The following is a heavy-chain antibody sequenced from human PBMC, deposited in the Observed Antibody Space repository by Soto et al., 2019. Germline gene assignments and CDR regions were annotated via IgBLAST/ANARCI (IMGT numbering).Heavy chain of an antibody. D-gene: IGHD6-13*01. CDR3: ARGRISSSWYYFDY. CDR1: GFTVSSNY. V-gene: IGHV3-53*01. J-gene: IGHJ4*02. CDR2: IYSGGST. Sequence: EVQLVESGGGLIQPGGSLRLSCAASGFTVSSNYMSWVRQAPGKGLEWVSVIYSGGSTYYADSVKGRFTISRDNSKNTLYLQMNSLRAEDTAVYYCARGRISSSWYYFDYWGQGTLVTVSS.